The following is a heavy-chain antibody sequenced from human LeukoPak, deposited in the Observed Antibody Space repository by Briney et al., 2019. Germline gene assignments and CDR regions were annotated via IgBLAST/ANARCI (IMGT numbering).Heavy chain of an antibody. CDR2: IRSKAYGGTT. CDR1: GFTFGDYA. Sequence: GGSLRLSCTASGFTFGDYAMSWFRQAPGKGLEWVGFIRSKAYGGTTEYAASVKGRFTISRDDSKSIAYLQMNSLKTEDTAVYYCTRDRRSYYYGSGSYESDYWGQGTLVTVSS. V-gene: IGHV3-49*03. D-gene: IGHD3-10*01. J-gene: IGHJ4*02. CDR3: TRDRRSYYYGSGSYESDY.